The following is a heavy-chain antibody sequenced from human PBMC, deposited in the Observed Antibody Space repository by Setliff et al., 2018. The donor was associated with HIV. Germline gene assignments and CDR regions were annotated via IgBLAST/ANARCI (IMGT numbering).Heavy chain of an antibody. CDR3: ARPALGIGGGSRFDN. V-gene: IGHV4-39*01. CDR2: IFYSGIT. Sequence: SETLSLTCTVSGGSFTSRSYYWGWIRQPPGKGLEWIGSIFYSGITYYNPSLKSRVTISVDTSKNQFSLKLSSVTAADTAVYYCARPALGIGGGSRFDNWGQGTRVTVSS. J-gene: IGHJ4*02. CDR1: GGSFTSRSYY. D-gene: IGHD3-10*01.